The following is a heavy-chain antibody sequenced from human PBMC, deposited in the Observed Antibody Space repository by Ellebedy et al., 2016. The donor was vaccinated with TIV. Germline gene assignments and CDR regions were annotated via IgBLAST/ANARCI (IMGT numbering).Heavy chain of an antibody. CDR3: ATRVGEGIQLWGGFDS. J-gene: IGHJ4*02. CDR1: GFTFSSYD. Sequence: PGGSLRLSCAASGFTFSSYDMHWVRQAPDKGLEWVALISYDANNKYYADSVKGRFTISRDNSKNTLYLQMDGLRVEDTAVYFCATRVGEGIQLWGGFDSWGQGTLVTVSS. D-gene: IGHD5-18*01. CDR2: ISYDANNK. V-gene: IGHV3-30*03.